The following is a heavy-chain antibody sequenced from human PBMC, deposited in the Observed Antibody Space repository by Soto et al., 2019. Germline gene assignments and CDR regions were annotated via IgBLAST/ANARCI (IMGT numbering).Heavy chain of an antibody. Sequence: PSETLSLTCTVSGGSISSTSYYWGWIRQPPGKGLEWIGSIYYSGRTYYNPSLKSRVTISVDTSKNQFSLRGEDTALYYCAKDTYGRYHYYYGMDVWGQGTTVTVSS. CDR1: GGSISSTSYY. J-gene: IGHJ6*02. CDR3: GRYHYYYGMDV. CDR2: IYYSGRT. D-gene: IGHD3-10*01. V-gene: IGHV4-39*07.